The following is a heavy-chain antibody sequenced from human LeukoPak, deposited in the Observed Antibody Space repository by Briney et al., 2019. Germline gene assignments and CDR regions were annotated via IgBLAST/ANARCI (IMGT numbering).Heavy chain of an antibody. J-gene: IGHJ2*01. Sequence: GASVKVSCKVSGYTLTELSMHWVRQAPGKGLEWMGGFDPEDGETIYAQKFQGRVTMTEDTSTDTAYMELSSLRSEDTAVYYCATVSSGRPGDPGYFDLWGRGTLVTVSS. V-gene: IGHV1-24*01. CDR2: FDPEDGET. D-gene: IGHD2-21*02. CDR1: GYTLTELS. CDR3: ATVSSGRPGDPGYFDL.